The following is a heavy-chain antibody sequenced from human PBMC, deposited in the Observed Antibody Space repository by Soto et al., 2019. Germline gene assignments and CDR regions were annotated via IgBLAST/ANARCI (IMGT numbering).Heavy chain of an antibody. J-gene: IGHJ6*02. CDR3: ARDLCPLGSRSPCPTFGMDV. CDR1: GYTFTGHY. V-gene: IGHV1-2*02. D-gene: IGHD3-10*01. Sequence: QVQLVQSGAEVKPPGASVKVSCKASGYTFTGHYMHWVRQVAGRRLEFLGWLKPDNGGTYYAPKFQGRVTFTRDTSNTIAYMEMSGMHSDDTAVSFWARDLCPLGSRSPCPTFGMDVWGQGTTVAVTS. CDR2: LKPDNGGT.